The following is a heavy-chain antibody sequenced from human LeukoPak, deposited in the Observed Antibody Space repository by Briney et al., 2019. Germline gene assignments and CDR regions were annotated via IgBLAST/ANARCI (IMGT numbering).Heavy chain of an antibody. CDR1: GFIFSNYW. V-gene: IGHV3-7*01. J-gene: IGHJ4*02. CDR2: INQDESKE. CDR3: VRDGGVCGYDSLDY. Sequence: GGSLRLSCTASGFIFSNYWMTWVRQAPGKGLEWVAQINQDESKEYYIDSVKARFSISRDNARNSLSLQMNSLRAEDTAVYYCVRDGGVCGYDSLDYWGQGTLVTVSS. D-gene: IGHD5-12*01.